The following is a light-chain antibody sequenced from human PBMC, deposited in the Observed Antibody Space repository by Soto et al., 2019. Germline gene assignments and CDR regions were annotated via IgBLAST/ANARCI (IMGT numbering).Light chain of an antibody. CDR3: QQTYSTLNS. CDR2: TAS. V-gene: IGKV1-39*01. J-gene: IGKJ2*03. CDR1: QNIRTY. Sequence: DIQVTQSPSSLSASVGDRVTITCRASQNIRTYLKWYQQRPGKPPKLLIHTASTLQSGVPSRFSGCGSGTDFTLTISSLQPEDFATYYCQQTYSTLNSFGQGTKLEIK.